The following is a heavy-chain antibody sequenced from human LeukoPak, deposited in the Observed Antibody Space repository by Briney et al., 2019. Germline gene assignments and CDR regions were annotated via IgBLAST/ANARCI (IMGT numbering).Heavy chain of an antibody. D-gene: IGHD5-12*01. CDR2: IYYSGST. CDR3: ARQKDIVARDAFDI. Sequence: PSETLSLTCTVSGGSISSSSYYWGWIRQPPGKGLEWIGSIYYSGSTYYSPSLKSRVTISVDTSKNQFSLKLSSVTAADTAVYYCARQKDIVARDAFDIWGQGTMVTVSS. CDR1: GGSISSSSYY. J-gene: IGHJ3*02. V-gene: IGHV4-39*01.